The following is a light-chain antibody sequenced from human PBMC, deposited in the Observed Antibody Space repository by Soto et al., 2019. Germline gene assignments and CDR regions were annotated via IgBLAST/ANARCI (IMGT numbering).Light chain of an antibody. CDR2: DVS. V-gene: IGLV2-14*01. CDR3: SSYTSSSTLVV. CDR1: SSDVGAYNR. Sequence: QSALTQPASVSGSPGQSITISCTGTSSDVGAYNRVSWYQQHPGRAPKLFILDVSDRPSGVSTRFSGSKSGNTASLTISGLQAEDEADYYCSSYTSSSTLVVFGGGTKLTVL. J-gene: IGLJ2*01.